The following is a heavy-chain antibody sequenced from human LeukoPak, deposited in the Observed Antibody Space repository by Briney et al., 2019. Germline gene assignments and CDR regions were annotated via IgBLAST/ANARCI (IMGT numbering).Heavy chain of an antibody. CDR3: AKDIDIVATTPYYFDY. Sequence: GGSLRLSCAASGFTFSSYGMHWVRQAPGKGLEWVAFIRYDGSTKHYEDSVKGRFTISRDNSKDTVYLQMNSLRDEDTALYYCAKDIDIVATTPYYFDYWGQGTLVTVSS. CDR1: GFTFSSYG. CDR2: IRYDGSTK. V-gene: IGHV3-30*02. J-gene: IGHJ4*02. D-gene: IGHD5-12*01.